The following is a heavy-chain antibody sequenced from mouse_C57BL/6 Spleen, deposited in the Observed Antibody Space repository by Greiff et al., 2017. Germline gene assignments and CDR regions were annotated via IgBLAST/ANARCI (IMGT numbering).Heavy chain of an antibody. CDR3: TREYYGNYPFAY. CDR1: GFTFSSYA. CDR2: ISSGGDYI. Sequence: EVKVVESGEGLVKPGGSLKLSCAASGFTFSSYAMSWVRQTPEKRLEWVAYISSGGDYIYYADTVKGRFTISRDNARNTLYLQMSSLKSEDTAMYYCTREYYGNYPFAYWGQGTLVTVSA. J-gene: IGHJ3*01. V-gene: IGHV5-9-1*02. D-gene: IGHD2-1*01.